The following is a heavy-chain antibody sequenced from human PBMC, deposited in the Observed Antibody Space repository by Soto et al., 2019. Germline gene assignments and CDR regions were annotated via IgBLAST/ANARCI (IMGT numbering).Heavy chain of an antibody. D-gene: IGHD3-10*01. CDR2: IRSKAYGGTT. CDR1: GFTFGDYA. J-gene: IGHJ6*02. CDR3: TRDDAVYGSGSYSTTYYYGMDV. V-gene: IGHV3-49*03. Sequence: GGSLRLSCTASGFTFGDYAMSWFRQAPGKGLEWVGFIRSKAYGGTTEYAASVKGRFTISRDDSKSIAYLQMNSLKTEDTAVYYCTRDDAVYGSGSYSTTYYYGMDVWGQGTTVTVSS.